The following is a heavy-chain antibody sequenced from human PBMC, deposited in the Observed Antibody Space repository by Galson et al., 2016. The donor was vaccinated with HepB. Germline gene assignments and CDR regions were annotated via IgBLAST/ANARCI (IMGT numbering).Heavy chain of an antibody. Sequence: SLRLSCAASGFTFSSSDIHWVRQAPVKGLEWVAHVTPVGSRQYYADSVKGRFTISRDNSTSTVFLQMNSLRTDNTSLYYCARGPYTGAFDLWGQGAMVIVSS. CDR2: VTPVGSRQ. D-gene: IGHD5-18*01. CDR1: GFTFSSSD. CDR3: ARGPYTGAFDL. J-gene: IGHJ3*01. V-gene: IGHV3-30*04.